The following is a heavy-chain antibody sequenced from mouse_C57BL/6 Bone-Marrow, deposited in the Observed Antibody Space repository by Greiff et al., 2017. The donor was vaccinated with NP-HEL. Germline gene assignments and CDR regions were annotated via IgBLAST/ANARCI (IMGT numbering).Heavy chain of an antibody. CDR1: GFTFSSYA. CDR2: ISDGGSYT. Sequence: DVMLVESGGGLVKPGGSPKLSCAASGFTFSSYAMSWVRQTPEKRLEWVATISDGGSYTYYPDNLQGRFTISRDNAKNNLYLQMSHLKSEDTAMYYCARRVLLMDYWGQGTSVTVSS. J-gene: IGHJ4*01. V-gene: IGHV5-4*03. CDR3: ARRVLLMDY. D-gene: IGHD1-1*01.